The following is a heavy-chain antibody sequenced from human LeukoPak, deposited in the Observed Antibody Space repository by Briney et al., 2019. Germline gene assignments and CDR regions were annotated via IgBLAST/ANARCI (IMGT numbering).Heavy chain of an antibody. Sequence: TGGSLRLSCAASGFTFSSYAMSWVRQAPGKGLEWVAFVRHDGSNKYYADSVKGRFTISRDNSKNTLYLQMNSLRAEDTAVYYCAKDGTYSSSPWYFDYWGQGTLVTVSS. CDR1: GFTFSSYA. CDR2: VRHDGSNK. J-gene: IGHJ4*02. V-gene: IGHV3-30*02. CDR3: AKDGTYSSSPWYFDY. D-gene: IGHD6-13*01.